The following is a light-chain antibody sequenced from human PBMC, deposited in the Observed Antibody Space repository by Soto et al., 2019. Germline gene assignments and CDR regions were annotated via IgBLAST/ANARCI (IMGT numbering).Light chain of an antibody. CDR1: SSDVGGYNY. V-gene: IGLV2-14*03. CDR3: SSYTSDSTYV. Sequence: QSVLTQPASVSGSPGQSITISCTGTSSDVGGYNYVSWYQQHPGTAPKLMIHDVSNRPSGVSYRFSGSKSGNTASLTISGLQAEDEADYYCSSYTSDSTYVFGTGTKVTV. J-gene: IGLJ1*01. CDR2: DVS.